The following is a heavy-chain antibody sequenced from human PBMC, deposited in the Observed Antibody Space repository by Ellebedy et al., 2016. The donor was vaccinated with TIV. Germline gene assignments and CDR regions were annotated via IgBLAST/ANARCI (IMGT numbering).Heavy chain of an antibody. CDR3: VRFPRGAPFADYLYYMDV. Sequence: GESLKTSCAASGFTFSSYWMSWVRQAPGKGLEWVSSILPSENDVFYTNSVKGRFAISRDNTKTSIYLQMNSLRVEDTAVYYCVRFPRGAPFADYLYYMDVWGEGTTVIVSS. CDR1: GFTFSSYW. V-gene: IGHV3-21*01. D-gene: IGHD3-16*01. J-gene: IGHJ6*03. CDR2: ILPSENDV.